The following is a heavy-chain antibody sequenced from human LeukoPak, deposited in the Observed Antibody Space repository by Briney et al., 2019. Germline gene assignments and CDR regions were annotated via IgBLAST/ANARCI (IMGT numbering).Heavy chain of an antibody. Sequence: GGSLRLSCAASGFTFSNYAMTWVRQAPGKGLEWVSGISGSGSSTYYADSVKGRFTLSRDYPKNTLYLQMNSLRAEDTAVYHCARGGGGYVGFDYWGQGTWSPSPQ. J-gene: IGHJ4*02. CDR1: GFTFSNYA. V-gene: IGHV3-23*01. D-gene: IGHD5-12*01. CDR2: ISGSGSST. CDR3: ARGGGGYVGFDY.